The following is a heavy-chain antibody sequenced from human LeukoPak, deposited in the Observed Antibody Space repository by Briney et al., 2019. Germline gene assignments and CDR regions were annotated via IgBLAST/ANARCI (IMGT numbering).Heavy chain of an antibody. Sequence: QSGGSLRLSCAASGFTFSSYAMSWVRQAPGKGLEWVSAISGSGGSTYYADSVKGRFTISRDNSKNTLYLQMNSLRAEDTAVYYCAKDLLYYGSGTAVEASYYFDYWGQGTLVTVSS. V-gene: IGHV3-23*01. J-gene: IGHJ4*02. CDR2: ISGSGGST. CDR1: GFTFSSYA. D-gene: IGHD3-10*01. CDR3: AKDLLYYGSGTAVEASYYFDY.